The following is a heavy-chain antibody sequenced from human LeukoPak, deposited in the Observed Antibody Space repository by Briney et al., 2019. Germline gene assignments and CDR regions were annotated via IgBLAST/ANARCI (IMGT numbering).Heavy chain of an antibody. Sequence: SETLSLTCAVYGGSFSGYYWSWIRQPAGKGLEWIGRIYTSGSTNYNPSLKSRVTMSVDTSKNQFSLKLSSVTAADTAVYYCARDAPLSYYDILTGYNWFDPWGQGTLVTVSS. CDR1: GGSFSGYY. J-gene: IGHJ5*02. CDR3: ARDAPLSYYDILTGYNWFDP. CDR2: IYTSGST. V-gene: IGHV4-4*07. D-gene: IGHD3-9*01.